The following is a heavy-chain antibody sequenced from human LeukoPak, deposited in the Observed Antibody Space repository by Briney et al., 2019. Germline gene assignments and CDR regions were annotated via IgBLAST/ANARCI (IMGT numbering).Heavy chain of an antibody. J-gene: IGHJ5*02. D-gene: IGHD6-19*01. CDR3: AKQDPYTSGWYP. CDR2: ITDDEDT. V-gene: IGHV3-23*01. CDR1: GFPFRSYA. Sequence: GGSLRLSCVASGFPFRSYAMTWVRQTPGKGLESVSVITDDEDTYYADSVKGRFTISRDNSQNTVFLQMNSLRVEDTAVYYCAKQDPYTSGWYPWGQGTLVTVSS.